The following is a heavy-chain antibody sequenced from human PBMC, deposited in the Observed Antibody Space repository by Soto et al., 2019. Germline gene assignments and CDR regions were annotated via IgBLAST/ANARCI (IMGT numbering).Heavy chain of an antibody. CDR3: ARLWGWFGDF. CDR2: IYYSGST. Sequence: SETLSLTCSVSGASISSYYYAWIRQPPGKGLEWIGYIYYSGSTNYNPSLKSRVTISVDTSKNQFSLKLSSVTAADTAVYYCARLWGWFGDFWGQGTLVTVSS. J-gene: IGHJ4*02. V-gene: IGHV4-59*08. D-gene: IGHD3-10*01. CDR1: GASISSYY.